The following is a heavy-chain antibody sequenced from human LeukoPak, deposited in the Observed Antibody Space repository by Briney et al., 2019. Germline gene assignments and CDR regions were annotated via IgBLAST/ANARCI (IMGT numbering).Heavy chain of an antibody. D-gene: IGHD6-6*01. Sequence: SVKVSCKASGGTFSSYAISWVRQAPGQGLEWMGRIIPIPGIANYAQKFQGRVTITADKSTSTAYMELSSLRSEDTAVYYCAVARMDYYYYGMDVWGQGTTVTVSS. CDR1: GGTFSSYA. CDR2: IIPIPGIA. CDR3: AVARMDYYYYGMDV. V-gene: IGHV1-69*04. J-gene: IGHJ6*02.